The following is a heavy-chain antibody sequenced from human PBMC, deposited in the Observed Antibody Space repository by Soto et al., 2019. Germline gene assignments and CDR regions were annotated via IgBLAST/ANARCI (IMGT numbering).Heavy chain of an antibody. Sequence: SETLSLTCTVSGGSISSGDYYWSRIRQPPGKGLEWIGYNYDSGNTNYNPTLKSRVTISVDTSKNQFSLKLSSVTAADTAVYYCARRPGFGHAFDIWGQGTMVTVSS. CDR3: ARRPGFGHAFDI. CDR2: NYDSGNT. CDR1: GGSISSGDYY. J-gene: IGHJ3*02. V-gene: IGHV4-30-4*08. D-gene: IGHD3-10*01.